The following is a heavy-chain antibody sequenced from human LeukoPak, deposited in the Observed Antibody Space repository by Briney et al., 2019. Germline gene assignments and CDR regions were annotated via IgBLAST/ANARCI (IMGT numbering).Heavy chain of an antibody. CDR2: ISYDGSNK. D-gene: IGHD3-22*01. CDR3: AKDVDYYDSSGSLDY. CDR1: GFTFSSYG. J-gene: IGHJ4*02. Sequence: PGGSLRLSCAASGFTFSSYGMHWVRQAPGKGLEWVAVISYDGSNKYYADSVKGRFTISRDNSKNTLYLQMNSLRAEDTAVYYCAKDVDYYDSSGSLDYWGQGTLVTVSS. V-gene: IGHV3-30*18.